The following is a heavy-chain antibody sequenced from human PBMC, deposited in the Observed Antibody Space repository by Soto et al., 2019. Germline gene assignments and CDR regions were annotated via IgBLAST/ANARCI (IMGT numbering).Heavy chain of an antibody. D-gene: IGHD6-13*01. Sequence: GESLKISCAASGFTFSSYSMNWVRQAPGKGLEWVSSISSSSSYIYYADSVKGRFTISRDNAKNSLYLQMNSLRAEDTAVYYCARDSSSSPDYDMDVWGQGTTVTVSS. J-gene: IGHJ6*02. CDR3: ARDSSSSPDYDMDV. CDR1: GFTFSSYS. CDR2: ISSSSSYI. V-gene: IGHV3-21*01.